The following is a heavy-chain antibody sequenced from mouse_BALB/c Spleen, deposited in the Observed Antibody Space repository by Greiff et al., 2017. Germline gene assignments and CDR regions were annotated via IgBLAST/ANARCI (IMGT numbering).Heavy chain of an antibody. V-gene: IGHV5-6*01. D-gene: IGHD2-14*01. CDR2: ISSGGSYT. J-gene: IGHJ2*01. CDR3: ARPPRYRYDGYYFDY. CDR1: GFTFSSYG. Sequence: EVQLVESGGDLVKPGGSLKLSCAASGFTFSSYGMSWVRQTPDKRLEWVATISSGGSYTYYPDSVKGRFTISRDNAKNTLYLQMSSLKSEDTAMYYCARPPRYRYDGYYFDYWGQGTTLTVSS.